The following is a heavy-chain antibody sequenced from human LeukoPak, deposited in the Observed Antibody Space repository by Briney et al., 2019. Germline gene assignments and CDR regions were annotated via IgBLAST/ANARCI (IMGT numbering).Heavy chain of an antibody. Sequence: PSETLSLTCTVSGASISGYYWSWIRQPPGKGLEWIGDIYYSGSIKYNPSLKSRVTMSVDTSKNQFSLKLGSVTAADTAIYYCARENPSGYYNRPIDYWGQGTLVTVSS. D-gene: IGHD3-22*01. CDR2: IYYSGSI. V-gene: IGHV4-59*01. CDR1: GASISGYY. J-gene: IGHJ4*02. CDR3: ARENPSGYYNRPIDY.